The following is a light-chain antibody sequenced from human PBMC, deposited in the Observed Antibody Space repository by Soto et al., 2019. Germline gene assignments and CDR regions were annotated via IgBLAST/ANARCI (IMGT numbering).Light chain of an antibody. CDR1: QSISSW. V-gene: IGKV1-5*01. Sequence: DIQMTQPPSTLSASVGDRVTITCRASQSISSWLAWYQQKPGKAPKLLIYDASSLESGVPSRFSGSGSGTEFTLTISSLQPDDFATYYCQQYNSSPTFGQGTKVEIK. CDR2: DAS. CDR3: QQYNSSPT. J-gene: IGKJ1*01.